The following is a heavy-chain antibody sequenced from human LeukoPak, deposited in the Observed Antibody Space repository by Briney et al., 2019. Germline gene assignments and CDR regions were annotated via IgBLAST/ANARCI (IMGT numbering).Heavy chain of an antibody. D-gene: IGHD1-1*01. V-gene: IGHV1-69*05. CDR2: IIPIFGTA. J-gene: IGHJ3*02. CDR3: ARAVYGWNDSEAFDI. Sequence: ASVKVSCKASGGTFSSYAISWVRQAPGQGLEWMGGIIPIFGTANYAQKFQGRVTITTDESTSTAYMELSSLRSEDTAVYYCARAVYGWNDSEAFDIWGQGTMVTVSS. CDR1: GGTFSSYA.